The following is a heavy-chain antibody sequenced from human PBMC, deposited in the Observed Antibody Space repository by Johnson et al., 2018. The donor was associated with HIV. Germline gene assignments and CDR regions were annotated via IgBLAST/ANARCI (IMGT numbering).Heavy chain of an antibody. CDR3: AREAHYYDSSGLKRGAFDI. Sequence: QVQLVESGGGVVQPGRSLRLSCAASGFTFSSYAMHWVRQAPGKGMEWVAVISYDGSNKYYADSVKGRFTISRDNSKNTLYLQMNSLRAEDTAVYYWAREAHYYDSSGLKRGAFDIWGQGTMVTVSS. CDR1: GFTFSSYA. CDR2: ISYDGSNK. J-gene: IGHJ3*02. V-gene: IGHV3-30-3*01. D-gene: IGHD3-22*01.